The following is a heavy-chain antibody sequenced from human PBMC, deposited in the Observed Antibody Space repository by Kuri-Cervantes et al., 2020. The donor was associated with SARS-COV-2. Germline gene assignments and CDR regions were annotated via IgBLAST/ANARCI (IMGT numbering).Heavy chain of an antibody. Sequence: GGSLRLSCAASGFTFSSYGMHWVRQAPGKGLEWVAVISYDGSNKYYADSVKGRFTISRDNSKNTLYLQMNSLRAEETAVYYCARDRSTHYFDYWGQGTLVTISS. CDR3: ARDRSTHYFDY. CDR1: GFTFSSYG. J-gene: IGHJ4*02. V-gene: IGHV3-30*03. CDR2: ISYDGSNK.